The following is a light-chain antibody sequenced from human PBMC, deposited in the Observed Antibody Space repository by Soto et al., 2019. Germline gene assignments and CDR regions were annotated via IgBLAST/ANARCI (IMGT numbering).Light chain of an antibody. Sequence: QSMLTQPPSVSGAPGQRVTISCTGSSSNIGAAFDVHWYQQFPGTAPKLLIYVNTNRPSGVPDRFSASKSGASASLAITGLQAEDEADYYCQSYDSTLSGKVFGTGTKLTVL. CDR3: QSYDSTLSGKV. V-gene: IGLV1-40*01. J-gene: IGLJ1*01. CDR2: VNT. CDR1: SSNIGAAFD.